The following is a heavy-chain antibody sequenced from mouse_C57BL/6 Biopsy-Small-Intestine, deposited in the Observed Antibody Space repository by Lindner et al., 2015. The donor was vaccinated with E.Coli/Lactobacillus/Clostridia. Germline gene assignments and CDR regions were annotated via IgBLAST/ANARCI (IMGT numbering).Heavy chain of an antibody. CDR2: INPSTGGA. V-gene: IGHV1-42*01. CDR3: ASVIYYEGSYLWYFDV. CDR1: GYSITGYY. Sequence: VQLQEFGPELVKPGASVKISCKASGYSITGYYMHWVKQSPEKSLEWIGQINPSTGGATYDQKFRAKATLAVDKTSNTAYMHLKSLTSEDSAVFYCASVIYYEGSYLWYFDVWGAGTTVTVSS. J-gene: IGHJ1*01. D-gene: IGHD1-1*01.